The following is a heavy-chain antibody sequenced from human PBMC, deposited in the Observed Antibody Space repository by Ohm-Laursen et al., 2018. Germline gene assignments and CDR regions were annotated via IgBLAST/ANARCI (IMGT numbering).Heavy chain of an antibody. CDR3: ARDQYPAGGGGGGYTDY. CDR1: GFTFSSYA. Sequence: SLRLSCSASGFTFSSYAMSWVRQAPGKGLEWVSAISGSGGSTYYADSVKGRFTISRDNSKNTLYFQMNSLRVEDTAVYYCARDQYPAGGGGGGYTDYWGQGTLVTVSS. J-gene: IGHJ4*02. CDR2: ISGSGGST. V-gene: IGHV3-23*01. D-gene: IGHD5-24*01.